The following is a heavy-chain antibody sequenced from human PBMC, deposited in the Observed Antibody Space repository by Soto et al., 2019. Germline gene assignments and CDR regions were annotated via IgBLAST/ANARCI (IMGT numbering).Heavy chain of an antibody. J-gene: IGHJ4*02. CDR2: IYYSGST. CDR1: GGSISSGGYY. CDR3: ARWVGATSFDY. Sequence: QVQLQESGPGLVKPSQTLSLTCTVSGGSISSGGYYWSWIRQHPGKGLEWIGYIYYSGSTYYNPSLKSRVTLSVDTAKNPFSLKLSSVTAADTAVYYCARWVGATSFDYWGQGTLVTVSS. D-gene: IGHD1-26*01. V-gene: IGHV4-31*03.